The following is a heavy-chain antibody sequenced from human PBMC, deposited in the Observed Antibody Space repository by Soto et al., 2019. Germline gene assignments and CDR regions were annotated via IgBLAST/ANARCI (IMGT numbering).Heavy chain of an antibody. CDR1: GGTFSDSV. J-gene: IGHJ4*02. CDR2: IVPIFGKA. Sequence: SVKVSCKASGGTFSDSVTSWVRQAPGQGLEWMGGIVPIFGKANLAEKFQDRVTITADESTSTAYMELSSLRSEDSAVYYCARGRDGSNYYFDYWGQGTLVTVSS. D-gene: IGHD3-10*01. CDR3: ARGRDGSNYYFDY. V-gene: IGHV1-69*13.